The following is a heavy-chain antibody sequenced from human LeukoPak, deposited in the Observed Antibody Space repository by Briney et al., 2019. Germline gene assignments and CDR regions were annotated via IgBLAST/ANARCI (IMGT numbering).Heavy chain of an antibody. J-gene: IGHJ4*02. CDR3: ARGQTKLGSSSWRSYYFDY. CDR1: GGSFSGYY. Sequence: SETLSLTCAVYGGSFSGYYWSWIRQPPGKGREWVGEINHSGSTNYNPSLKSRVTISVDTSKNQFSLKRSSVTAADTAVYYCARGQTKLGSSSWRSYYFDYWGQGTLVTVSS. D-gene: IGHD6-13*01. CDR2: INHSGST. V-gene: IGHV4-34*01.